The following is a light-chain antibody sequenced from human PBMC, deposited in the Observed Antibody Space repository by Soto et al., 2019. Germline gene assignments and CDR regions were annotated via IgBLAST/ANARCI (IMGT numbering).Light chain of an antibody. Sequence: DIQMTQSPSSLSASVGDRVTITCRASQSISNYLNWYQQKPGKAPKLLIYAASTLQSGVPSRFSGSGSGTDFTLTISCLQSEDFATYYCQQYYSYPPSFGQGTKV. V-gene: IGKV1-39*01. J-gene: IGKJ1*01. CDR1: QSISNY. CDR2: AAS. CDR3: QQYYSYPPS.